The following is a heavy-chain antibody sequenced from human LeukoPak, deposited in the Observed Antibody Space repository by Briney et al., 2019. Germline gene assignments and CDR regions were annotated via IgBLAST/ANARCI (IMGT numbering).Heavy chain of an antibody. V-gene: IGHV3-23*01. J-gene: IGHJ4*02. CDR2: ISGSGGST. CDR3: AKDSNSSGWYYAPIDY. CDR1: GFTFSSYW. Sequence: GGSLRLSCAASGFTFSSYWMVWVRQPPGKGLPWVSAISGSGGSTYYADSVKGRFTISRDNSKNTLYLQMNSLRAEDTAVYYCAKDSNSSGWYYAPIDYWGQGTLVTVSS. D-gene: IGHD6-19*01.